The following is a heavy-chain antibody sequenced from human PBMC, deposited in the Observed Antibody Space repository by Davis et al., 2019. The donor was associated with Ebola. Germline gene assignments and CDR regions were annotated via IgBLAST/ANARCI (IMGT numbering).Heavy chain of an antibody. CDR3: ARAQFPTTSDH. V-gene: IGHV1-18*04. Sequence: ASVPVSRKASVYTFTNYGITWVRQAPAQGLAWMGWINPNNCNTHYAQNVQGRVIMTTDTATTTAYMEVASLRSDDTAVYYCARAQFPTTSDHWGQGTLVTVSS. CDR1: VYTFTNYG. J-gene: IGHJ4*02. D-gene: IGHD1-1*01. CDR2: INPNNCNT.